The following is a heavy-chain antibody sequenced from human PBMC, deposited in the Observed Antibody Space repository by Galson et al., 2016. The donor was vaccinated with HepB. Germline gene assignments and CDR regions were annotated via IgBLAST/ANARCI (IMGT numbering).Heavy chain of an antibody. J-gene: IGHJ6*02. D-gene: IGHD3-10*01. CDR3: ARHPPRWFEALLVYGMDV. V-gene: IGHV1-8*01. CDR1: GYTFTSYD. Sequence: SVKVSCKASGYTFTSYDINWVRQAAGQGLEWMGWMNPNSGNTGYAQKFQGRVTMTRNTSISTAYMELSSLRSEDTAVYYCARHPPRWFEALLVYGMDVWGQGTTVTVSS. CDR2: MNPNSGNT.